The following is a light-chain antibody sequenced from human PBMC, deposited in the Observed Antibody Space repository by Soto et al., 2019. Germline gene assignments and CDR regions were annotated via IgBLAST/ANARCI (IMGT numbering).Light chain of an antibody. V-gene: IGKV3-20*01. CDR2: GAS. Sequence: EIVLTQSPGTLSLSPGERATLSCRASQSVSSSYLAWYQQKPGQAPRILIYGASSRATGIPDRFSGSGSGTDFTLNISRLEPEDFAVYYCQQYGSSPLYTFGQGTKLEIK. CDR3: QQYGSSPLYT. CDR1: QSVSSSY. J-gene: IGKJ2*01.